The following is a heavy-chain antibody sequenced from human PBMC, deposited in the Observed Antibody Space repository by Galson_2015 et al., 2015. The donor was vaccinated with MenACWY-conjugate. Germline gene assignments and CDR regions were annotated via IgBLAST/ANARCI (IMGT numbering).Heavy chain of an antibody. CDR2: IKQDGSET. D-gene: IGHD4-17*01. Sequence: SLRLSCAASGFTFSNYWMSWVRQAPGKGLEWVANIKQDGSETYYVDSVKGRFTISRDNAKNSLYLQMNSLRAEDTAVYYCATSTETTHLQPFDYWGQGSLRTVAS. J-gene: IGHJ4*02. V-gene: IGHV3-7*03. CDR3: ATSTETTHLQPFDY. CDR1: GFTFSNYW.